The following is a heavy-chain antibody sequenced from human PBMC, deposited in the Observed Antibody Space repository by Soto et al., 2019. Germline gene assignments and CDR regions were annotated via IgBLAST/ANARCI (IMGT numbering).Heavy chain of an antibody. CDR3: ARLFFDVRYFGWLLSENNWFDP. CDR1: GGSVSNSQYF. J-gene: IGHJ5*02. V-gene: IGHV4-39*01. D-gene: IGHD3-9*01. Sequence: SETLSLTCTVSGGSVSNSQYFWVWLRQPPGKGLEWIGTISHSGSVRYNPSLNSPVTISVDTSRNQFSLSLPSVTAADTAVFYCARLFFDVRYFGWLLSENNWFDPWGQGTLVTVSS. CDR2: ISHSGSV.